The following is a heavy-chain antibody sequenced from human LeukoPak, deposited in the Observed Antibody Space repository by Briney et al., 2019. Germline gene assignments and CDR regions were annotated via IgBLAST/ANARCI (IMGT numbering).Heavy chain of an antibody. CDR1: GFTFSTYD. D-gene: IGHD1-1*01. V-gene: IGHV3-13*01. CDR3: AREIRETVFTRHHYYGIDV. Sequence: PGGSLRLSCAASGFTFSTYDMHWVRQVTGKGLEWVSAIGTVDDTYYLGSVKGRFTISRENAKNVLYLQTSSLRVEDTAVYYCAREIRETVFTRHHYYGIDVWGQGTTVTVSS. CDR2: IGTVDDT. J-gene: IGHJ6*02.